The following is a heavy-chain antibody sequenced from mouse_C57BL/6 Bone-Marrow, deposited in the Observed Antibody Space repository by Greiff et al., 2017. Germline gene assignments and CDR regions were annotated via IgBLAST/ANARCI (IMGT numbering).Heavy chain of an antibody. D-gene: IGHD2-14*01. CDR2: IYPRDGST. CDR3: ARTTMGKGVDY. J-gene: IGHJ2*01. CDR1: GYTFTSYD. V-gene: IGHV1-85*01. Sequence: QVQLKESGPELVKPGASVKLSCKASGYTFTSYDINWVKQRPGQGLEWIGWIYPRDGSTKYNEKFKGKATLTVDTSSSTAYMELHSLTSEDSAVYFCARTTMGKGVDYWGQGTTLTVSS.